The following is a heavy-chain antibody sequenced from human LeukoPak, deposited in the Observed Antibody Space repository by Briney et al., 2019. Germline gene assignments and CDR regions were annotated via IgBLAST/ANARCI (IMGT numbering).Heavy chain of an antibody. D-gene: IGHD3-22*01. V-gene: IGHV4-59*08. CDR1: AGCIGSYY. CDR2: IYYSGST. CDR3: ARVRSSAYVYFEF. J-gene: IGHJ4*02. Sequence: EALSLTRAVSAGCIGSYYLYWVRQPSGKGLEWIGHIYYSGSTNYNPSLESRVTISVDMSKNQFSLNLRSVTAADTAVYYCARVRSSAYVYFEFWGRGSLVTVSS.